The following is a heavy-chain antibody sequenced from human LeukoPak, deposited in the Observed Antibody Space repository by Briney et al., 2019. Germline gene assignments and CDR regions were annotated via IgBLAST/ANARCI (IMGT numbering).Heavy chain of an antibody. V-gene: IGHV4-39*01. CDR2: IYYSGST. J-gene: IGHJ4*02. Sequence: SETLSLTCTVSGGSISSSRYYWVWIRQPPGKGLEWVGNIYYSGSTYYSPSLKSRLTISIDTSKNQFSLKLNSVTAADTALYYCARRHSGSSLVDYWGKGTLVTVSS. D-gene: IGHD1-26*01. CDR1: GGSISSSRYY. CDR3: ARRHSGSSLVDY.